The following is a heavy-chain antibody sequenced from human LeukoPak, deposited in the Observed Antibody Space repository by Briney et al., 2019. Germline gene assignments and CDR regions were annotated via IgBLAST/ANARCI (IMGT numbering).Heavy chain of an antibody. CDR2: IFPLFGPA. V-gene: IGHV1-69*01. J-gene: IGHJ4*02. CDR1: GGTFSTLD. Sequence: SVKVSCKASGGTFSTLDISWVRQAPGHGLEWMGHIFPLFGPANYAQKFQDRVTIIADESKTTAYMQLSSLRSEDTAVYYCARLGSGYDPGDFWGQGTLVTVST. D-gene: IGHD5-12*01. CDR3: ARLGSGYDPGDF.